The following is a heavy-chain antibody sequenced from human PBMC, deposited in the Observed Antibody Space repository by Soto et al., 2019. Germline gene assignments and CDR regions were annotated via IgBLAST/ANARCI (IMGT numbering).Heavy chain of an antibody. CDR1: GDSVSSKNAA. Sequence: SQTLSLTCAISGDSVSSKNAAWHWIRQSPSRGPEWRGRTYYRTKWHSGYAVSVRSRRTISPDTSKNRFSRQLNSVTPDDTAVYYCARSGPGGYIDYWGRGPLVTVSS. V-gene: IGHV6-1*01. CDR2: TYYRTKWHS. D-gene: IGHD3-22*01. J-gene: IGHJ4*01. CDR3: ARSGPGGYIDY.